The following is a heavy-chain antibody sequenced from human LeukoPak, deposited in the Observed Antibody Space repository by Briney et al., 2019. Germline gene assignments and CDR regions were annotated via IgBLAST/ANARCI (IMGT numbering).Heavy chain of an antibody. CDR3: TRHRAEGRTWDAPGSPIDY. J-gene: IGHJ4*02. D-gene: IGHD1-26*01. CDR1: GYSFTNFW. V-gene: IGHV5-51*01. Sequence: KTGESLEISCKGSGYSFTNFWIGWVRQMPGKGLEWMGIIYPGDSDTRYSPSFQGQVTISADRSITTAYLQWSSLKASDTAIYYCTRHRAEGRTWDAPGSPIDYWGQGTLVTVSS. CDR2: IYPGDSDT.